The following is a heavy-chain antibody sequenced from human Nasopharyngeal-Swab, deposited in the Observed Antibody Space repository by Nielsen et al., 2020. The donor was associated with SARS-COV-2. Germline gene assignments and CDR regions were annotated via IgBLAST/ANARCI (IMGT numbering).Heavy chain of an antibody. CDR1: GFTFSSYG. Sequence: GESLKISCAASGFTFSSYGMHWVRQAPGKGLEWVAVISYDGSNKYYAGSVKGRFTISRDNSKNTLYLQMNSLRSDDTAVYYCARAVFLTRKVAAAGTLGDYWGQGTLVTVSS. CDR3: ARAVFLTRKVAAAGTLGDY. V-gene: IGHV3-30*03. D-gene: IGHD6-13*01. J-gene: IGHJ4*02. CDR2: ISYDGSNK.